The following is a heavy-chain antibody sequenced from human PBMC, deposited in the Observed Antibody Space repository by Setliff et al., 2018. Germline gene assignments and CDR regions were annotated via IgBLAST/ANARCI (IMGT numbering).Heavy chain of an antibody. D-gene: IGHD3-10*01. V-gene: IGHV7-4-1*02. CDR1: ADTFSRYD. CDR2: ISPSNGKT. Sequence: ASVKVSCKASADTFSRYDITWVRQAPGQGLEWMGWISPSNGKTEHAQGFTGRFVFSLDTCVSTAYLQISSLKAEDTAIYYCARGSRFGTIVYRGDYYLDVWGKGTTVTVSS. CDR3: ARGSRFGTIVYRGDYYLDV. J-gene: IGHJ6*03.